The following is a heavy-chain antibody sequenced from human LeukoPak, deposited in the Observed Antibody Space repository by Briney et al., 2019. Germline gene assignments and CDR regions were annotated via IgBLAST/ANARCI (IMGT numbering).Heavy chain of an antibody. V-gene: IGHV4-59*01. Sequence: KPSETLSLTCTVSGGSISGYYWSWIRQPPGKGLEWIGYIFYVGSTNYNPSLKSRVTISVDTSKNQFSLKLSSVTAADTAVYYCARVPYYYDSSGYYWYFDLWGRGTLVTVSS. CDR2: IFYVGST. D-gene: IGHD3-22*01. CDR3: ARVPYYYDSSGYYWYFDL. J-gene: IGHJ2*01. CDR1: GGSISGYY.